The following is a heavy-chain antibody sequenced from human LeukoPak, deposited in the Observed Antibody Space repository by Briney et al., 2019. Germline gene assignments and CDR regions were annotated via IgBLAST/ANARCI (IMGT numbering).Heavy chain of an antibody. CDR1: GFTVSSSY. CDR3: ARASQWLAFDY. CDR2: IYNNDNT. Sequence: GGSLRLSCAASGFTVSSSYMSWVRQAPGKGLEWVSVIYNNDNTNYADSVKGRFTISRDSSTNTLCLQMNSLRAEDTAVYFCARASQWLAFDYWGQGTLVTVSS. V-gene: IGHV3-66*01. J-gene: IGHJ4*02. D-gene: IGHD6-19*01.